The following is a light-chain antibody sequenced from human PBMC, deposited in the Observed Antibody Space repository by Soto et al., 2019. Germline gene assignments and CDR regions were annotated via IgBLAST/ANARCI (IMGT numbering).Light chain of an antibody. V-gene: IGKV1-39*01. CDR2: AAS. Sequence: DILMTQSPSSLSASVGDRVTITCRASQSISSDLNWYQQKPGKAPKLLIYAASSLESGVPSRFSGSGSGTDFTLTISSLQPEDFATYYCQESYTTPVTFGQGTQLEIK. CDR1: QSISSD. CDR3: QESYTTPVT. J-gene: IGKJ2*01.